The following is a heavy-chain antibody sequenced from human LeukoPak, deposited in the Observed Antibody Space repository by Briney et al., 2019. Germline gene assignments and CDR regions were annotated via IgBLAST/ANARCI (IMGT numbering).Heavy chain of an antibody. CDR3: AKDLPPYYYDSRTSDAFDI. J-gene: IGHJ3*02. D-gene: IGHD3-22*01. CDR2: VSGSAGST. V-gene: IGHV3-23*01. CDR1: GFTFSSYA. Sequence: GGSLRLSCAASGFTFSSYAMSWVRQAPGKGLEWVSAVSGSAGSTYYADSVKGRFTISRDNSKNTLYLQMNSLRAEDTAVYYCAKDLPPYYYDSRTSDAFDIWGQGTMVTVSS.